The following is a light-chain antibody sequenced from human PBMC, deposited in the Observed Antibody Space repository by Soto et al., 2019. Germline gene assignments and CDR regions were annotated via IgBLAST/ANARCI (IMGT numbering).Light chain of an antibody. Sequence: IQLTQSPSSLSASVGDRVTITCRASQDISIYLGWYQQKTGKAPKLLIYAASTLASGIPSRFSGSGSGTDFTLTISSLQPEDFATYYCQQLDTFLLTFGGGTKVEIK. V-gene: IGKV1-9*01. CDR1: QDISIY. CDR2: AAS. J-gene: IGKJ4*01. CDR3: QQLDTFLLT.